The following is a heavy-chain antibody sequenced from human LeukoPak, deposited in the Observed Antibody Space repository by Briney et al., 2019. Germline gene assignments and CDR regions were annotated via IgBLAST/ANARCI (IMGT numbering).Heavy chain of an antibody. D-gene: IGHD6-13*01. J-gene: IGHJ4*03. V-gene: IGHV4-31*03. CDR2: TYSSGST. Sequence: PSQTLSLAFPVSSASFTSSGYCWTWIRQHPGKGLEWIGYTYSSGSTYYNPSLKSRVTISVDTSKNQFSLKLSSVTAADTAVYYCARGRDSSIWYAHYFYYWGHGNLVTVSS. CDR3: ARGRDSSIWYAHYFYY. CDR1: SASFTSSGYC.